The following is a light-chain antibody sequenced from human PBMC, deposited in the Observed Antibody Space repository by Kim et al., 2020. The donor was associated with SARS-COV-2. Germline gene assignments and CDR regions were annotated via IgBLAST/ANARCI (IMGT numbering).Light chain of an antibody. Sequence: QSALTQPASVSGSPGQSITISYTGTSSDVGGYNYVSWYQQHPGKAPKLMIYDVSKRPSGVSNRFSGSKSGNTASLTISGLQAEDEADYYCSSYTSSSTFPSVFGTGTKVTVL. CDR1: SSDVGGYNY. CDR2: DVS. V-gene: IGLV2-14*01. CDR3: SSYTSSSTFPSV. J-gene: IGLJ1*01.